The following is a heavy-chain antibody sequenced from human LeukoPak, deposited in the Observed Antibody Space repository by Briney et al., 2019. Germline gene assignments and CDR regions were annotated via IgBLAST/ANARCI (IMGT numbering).Heavy chain of an antibody. D-gene: IGHD4/OR15-4a*01. V-gene: IGHV3-23*01. J-gene: IGHJ4*02. CDR2: ISNDGFRT. Sequence: GGSLRLSCAASGFTFSTYAMSWVRQVPGKGLEWVSTISNDGFRTYYADSVKGRFTISRDNYRNTAYLQMNSLRAEDTAVYFCVKDRGANLGDYRGQGTLVTVSS. CDR3: VKDRGANLGDY. CDR1: GFTFSTYA.